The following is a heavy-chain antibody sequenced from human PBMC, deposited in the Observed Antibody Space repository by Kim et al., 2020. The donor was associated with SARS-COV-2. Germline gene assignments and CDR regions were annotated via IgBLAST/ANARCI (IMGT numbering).Heavy chain of an antibody. CDR3: AKIHDSSGYRYYYYGMDV. J-gene: IGHJ6*02. Sequence: GGSLRLSCAASGFTFSSYGMHWVRQAPGKGLEWVAVISYDGSNKYYADSVKGRFTISRDNSKNTLYLQMNSLRAEDTAVYYCAKIHDSSGYRYYYYGMDVWGQGTTVTVSS. CDR2: ISYDGSNK. D-gene: IGHD3-22*01. V-gene: IGHV3-30*18. CDR1: GFTFSSYG.